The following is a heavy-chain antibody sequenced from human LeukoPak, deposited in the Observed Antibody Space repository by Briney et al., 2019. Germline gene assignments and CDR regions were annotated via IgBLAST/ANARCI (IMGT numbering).Heavy chain of an antibody. Sequence: PGRSLRLSCAASGFTFSSYAMHRVRQAPGKGLEWVAVISYDGSNKYYADSVKGRFTISRDNSKNTLYLQMNSLRAEDTAVYYCARDPSYGDWTYFDYWGQGTLVTVSS. D-gene: IGHD4-17*01. CDR1: GFTFSSYA. CDR2: ISYDGSNK. CDR3: ARDPSYGDWTYFDY. J-gene: IGHJ4*02. V-gene: IGHV3-30-3*01.